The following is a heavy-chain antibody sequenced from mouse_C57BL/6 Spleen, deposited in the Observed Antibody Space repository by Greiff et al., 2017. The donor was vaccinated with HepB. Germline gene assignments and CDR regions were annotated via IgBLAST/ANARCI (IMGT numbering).Heavy chain of an antibody. CDR3: ARGSSSYGNYFDY. CDR1: GYTFTSYW. Sequence: QVQLQQPGAELVKPGASVKLSCKASGYTFTSYWMHWVKQRPGQGLEWIGMIHPNSGSTNYNEKFKSKATLTVDKSSSTAYMQLSSLTSEDSAVYYCARGSSSYGNYFDYWGQGTTLTVSS. CDR2: IHPNSGST. D-gene: IGHD1-1*01. V-gene: IGHV1-64*01. J-gene: IGHJ2*01.